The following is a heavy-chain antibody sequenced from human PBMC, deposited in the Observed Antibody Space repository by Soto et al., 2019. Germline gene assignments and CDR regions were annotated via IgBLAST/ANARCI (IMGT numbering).Heavy chain of an antibody. D-gene: IGHD6-6*01. CDR3: ARDSTYSSSSNYSYYMDV. CDR1: GFTVSSNY. Sequence: EVQLVESGGGLVQPGGSLRLSCAASGFTVSSNYMYWVRQAPGKGLEWVSVIYSGGSTYYADSVKGRFTISRDSSKNTLYLQMHSLRAEDTAVYYCARDSTYSSSSNYSYYMDVWGKGTTVTVSS. J-gene: IGHJ6*03. CDR2: IYSGGST. V-gene: IGHV3-66*01.